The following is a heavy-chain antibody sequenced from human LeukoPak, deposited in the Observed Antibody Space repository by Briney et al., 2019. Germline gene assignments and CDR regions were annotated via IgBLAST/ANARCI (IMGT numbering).Heavy chain of an antibody. CDR1: GGSISSGGYY. CDR2: IYHSGSI. V-gene: IGHV4-30-2*01. Sequence: PSETLSLTCTVSGGSISSGGYYWSWIRQPPGKGLEWIGYIYHSGSIYYNPSLKSRVTISVDRSKNQFSLKLSSVTAADTAVYYCARDPPSYYYYYMDVWGKGTTVTVSS. CDR3: ARDPPSYYYYYMDV. J-gene: IGHJ6*03.